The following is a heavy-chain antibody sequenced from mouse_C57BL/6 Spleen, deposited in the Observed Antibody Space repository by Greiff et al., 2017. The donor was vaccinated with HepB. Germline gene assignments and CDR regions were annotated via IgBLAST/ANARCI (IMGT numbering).Heavy chain of an antibody. CDR3: TTGAVVATKFAY. CDR2: IDPEDGDT. Sequence: EVQLQHSGAELVRPGASVKLSCTASGFNIKDYYMHWVKQRPEQGLEWIGRIDPEDGDTEYAPKFQGKATMTADTSSNTAYLQLSSLTSEDTAVYYCTTGAVVATKFAYWGQGTLVTVSA. CDR1: GFNIKDYY. J-gene: IGHJ3*01. V-gene: IGHV14-1*01. D-gene: IGHD1-1*01.